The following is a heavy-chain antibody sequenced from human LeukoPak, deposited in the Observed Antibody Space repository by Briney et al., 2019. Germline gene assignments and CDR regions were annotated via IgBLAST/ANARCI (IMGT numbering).Heavy chain of an antibody. V-gene: IGHV3-21*01. Sequence: GGSLRLSCAASAFSLSAYNMNWVRQAPGKGLEWVSSISYTGTYIYYADSVKGRFTISRDNAKNSLYLQMNSLRAEDTAVYYCASGLRFLEWLLSYWGQGTLVTVSS. D-gene: IGHD3-3*01. J-gene: IGHJ4*02. CDR3: ASGLRFLEWLLSY. CDR1: AFSLSAYN. CDR2: ISYTGTYI.